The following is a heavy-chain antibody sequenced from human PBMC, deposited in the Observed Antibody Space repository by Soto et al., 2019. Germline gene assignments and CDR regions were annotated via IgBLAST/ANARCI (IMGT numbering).Heavy chain of an antibody. D-gene: IGHD2-8*01. CDR2: IHWNDEK. CDR1: GFSLSTSGVG. Sequence: QITLQESGPPVAKPTQTLTLTCTFSGFSLSTSGVGVAWIRQPPGKALQWLVLIHWNDEKRYSPSLKTRLTIAQDTSKIQVGLNLADMAPPDTATFYRSYVRRDCTHGVCSPNYAFDIWAQWTLVTVAA. J-gene: IGHJ3*02. V-gene: IGHV2-5*01. CDR3: SYVRRDCTHGVCSPNYAFDI.